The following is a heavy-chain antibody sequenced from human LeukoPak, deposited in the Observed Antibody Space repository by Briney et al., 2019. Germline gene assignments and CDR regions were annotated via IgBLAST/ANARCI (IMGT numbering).Heavy chain of an antibody. D-gene: IGHD1-26*01. Sequence: PGGSLRLSCAASGFTFSSYAMHWVRPAPGKGLEGVAVLSYDGSNKYYADSVKGRFTISRDNSKNTLYLQMTSLRAEDTAVYYCARDKSSGSYPLYYFDYWGQGTLVTVSS. CDR2: LSYDGSNK. CDR1: GFTFSSYA. V-gene: IGHV3-30-3*01. J-gene: IGHJ4*02. CDR3: ARDKSSGSYPLYYFDY.